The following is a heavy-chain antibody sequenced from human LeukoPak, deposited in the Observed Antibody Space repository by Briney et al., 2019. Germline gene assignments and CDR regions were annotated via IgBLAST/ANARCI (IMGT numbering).Heavy chain of an antibody. J-gene: IGHJ4*02. Sequence: PGGSLRLSCAASGFTVSSNYMSWVRQAPGKGLEWVSVIYSSGSTYYADSVKGRFTISRDNSKNTLSLQMNSLRAEDTAVYYCAKTQHVCSSTSCYASFDYWGQGTLVTVSS. D-gene: IGHD2-2*01. CDR3: AKTQHVCSSTSCYASFDY. CDR2: IYSSGST. V-gene: IGHV3-53*01. CDR1: GFTVSSNY.